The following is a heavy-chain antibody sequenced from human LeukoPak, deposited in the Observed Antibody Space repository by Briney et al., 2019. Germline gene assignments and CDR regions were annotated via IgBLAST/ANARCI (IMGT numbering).Heavy chain of an antibody. Sequence: GGSLRLSCAASGFTVSSIYMSWVRQAPGKGLEWVSVIYSGGSTYYADSVKGRFTISRDNSKNTLYLQMNSLRAEDTAVYYCARGRYSYGPMGTYFDYWGQGTLVTVSS. V-gene: IGHV3-66*01. CDR3: ARGRYSYGPMGTYFDY. CDR1: GFTVSSIY. D-gene: IGHD5-18*01. CDR2: IYSGGST. J-gene: IGHJ4*02.